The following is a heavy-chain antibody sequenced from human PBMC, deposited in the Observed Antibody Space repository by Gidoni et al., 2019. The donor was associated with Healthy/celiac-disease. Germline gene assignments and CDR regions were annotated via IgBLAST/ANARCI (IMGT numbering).Heavy chain of an antibody. J-gene: IGHJ4*02. CDR2: IYYSGST. D-gene: IGHD6-19*01. V-gene: IGHV4-61*01. CDR3: ASGYLGYSSGWYAGDY. Sequence: QVQLQESGPGLVKPSETLSLTCTVSGGSVSRGSYYWSWIRQPPGKGLEWIGYIYYSGSTNYNPSLKSRVTISVDTSKNQFSLKLSSVTAADTAVYYCASGYLGYSSGWYAGDYWGQGTLVTVSS. CDR1: GGSVSRGSYY.